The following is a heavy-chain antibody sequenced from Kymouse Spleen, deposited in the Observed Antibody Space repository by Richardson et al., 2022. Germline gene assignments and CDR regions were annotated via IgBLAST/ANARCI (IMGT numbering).Heavy chain of an antibody. CDR3: AHITMVRGSRYYYGMDV. D-gene: IGHD3-10*01. Sequence: QVQLQQWGAGLLKPSETLSLTCAVYGGSFSGYYWSWIRQPPGKGLEWIGEINHSGSTNYNPSLKSRVTISVDTSKNQFSLKLSSVTAADTAVYYCAHITMVRGSRYYYGMDVWGQGTTVTVSS. CDR1: GGSFSGYY. J-gene: IGHJ6*02. V-gene: IGHV4-34*01. CDR2: INHSGST.